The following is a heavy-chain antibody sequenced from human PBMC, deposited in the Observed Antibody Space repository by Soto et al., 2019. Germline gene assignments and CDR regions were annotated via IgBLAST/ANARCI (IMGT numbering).Heavy chain of an antibody. J-gene: IGHJ6*03. D-gene: IGHD6-6*01. CDR1: GFTFSSDW. V-gene: IGHV3-7*01. Sequence: PGGSLRLSCAASGFTFSSDWMSWVRQAPGKGLEWVANIKQDGSEKYYVDSVKGRFTISRDNAKNSLYLQMNSLRAEDTAVYYCAREYSSSSDYYYYMDVWGKGTTVTVSS. CDR3: AREYSSSSDYYYYMDV. CDR2: IKQDGSEK.